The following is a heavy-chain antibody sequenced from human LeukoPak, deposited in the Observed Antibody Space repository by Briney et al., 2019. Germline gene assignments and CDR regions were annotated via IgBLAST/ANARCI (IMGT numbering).Heavy chain of an antibody. Sequence: ASVKVSCKASGGTFSSYAISWVRQAPGQGLEWMGRIIPILGTANYAQKFQGRVTITADKSTSTAYMELSSLRSEDTAVYYCARSPYDILTGYYSAWGQGTLVTVSS. V-gene: IGHV1-69*04. CDR3: ARSPYDILTGYYSA. J-gene: IGHJ5*02. CDR2: IIPILGTA. CDR1: GGTFSSYA. D-gene: IGHD3-9*01.